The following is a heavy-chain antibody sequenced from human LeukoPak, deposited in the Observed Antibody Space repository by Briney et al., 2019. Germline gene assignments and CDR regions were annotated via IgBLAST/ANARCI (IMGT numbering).Heavy chain of an antibody. CDR2: IWYDGSNK. D-gene: IGHD4-17*01. V-gene: IGHV3-33*01. J-gene: IGHJ4*02. CDR1: GFTFSSYG. Sequence: GGSLRLSCAASGFTFSSYGMHWVRQAPGKGLEWVAVIWYDGSNKYYADSVKGRFTISRDNSKNTLYLQMNSLRAEDTAVYYCASVDRSDYGDYVGIDYWGQGTLVTVSS. CDR3: ASVDRSDYGDYVGIDY.